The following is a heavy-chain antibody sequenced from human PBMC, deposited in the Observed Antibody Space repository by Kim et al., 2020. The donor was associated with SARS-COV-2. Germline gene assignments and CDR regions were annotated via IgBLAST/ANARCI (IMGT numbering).Heavy chain of an antibody. J-gene: IGHJ3*02. CDR3: IGAFDI. V-gene: IGHV3-66*01. Sequence: IHSGGSTYYADSVKGRFTISRDNFKNTLYLQMNSLRAEDTAVYYCIGAFDIWGQGTMVTVSS. D-gene: IGHD3-10*01. CDR2: IHSGGST.